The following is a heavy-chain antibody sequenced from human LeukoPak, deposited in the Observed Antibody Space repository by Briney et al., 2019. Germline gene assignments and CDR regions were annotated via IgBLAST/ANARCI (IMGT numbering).Heavy chain of an antibody. D-gene: IGHD3-3*01. Sequence: GGSLRLSCAASEFTFSSYFMNWVRQAPGKGLEWVSSISSGSTYIYYADSVKGRFTISRDNAKNSLYLQMNSLRAEDTAVYYCAKGKSEVTIFGVVDYWGQGTLVTVSS. V-gene: IGHV3-21*01. CDR1: EFTFSSYF. J-gene: IGHJ4*02. CDR3: AKGKSEVTIFGVVDY. CDR2: ISSGSTYI.